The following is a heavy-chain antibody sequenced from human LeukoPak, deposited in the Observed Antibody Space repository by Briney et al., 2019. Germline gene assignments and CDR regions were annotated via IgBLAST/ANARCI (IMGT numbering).Heavy chain of an antibody. CDR1: VFTFSAYA. D-gene: IGHD4-17*01. V-gene: IGHV3-23*01. CDR2: ISGSGGPT. CDR3: ARAGVGTVTTSDY. J-gene: IGHJ4*02. Sequence: GGSLRLSCAASVFTFSAYAMSWVREAPGKGVEWVSAISGSGGPTHYADSVKGRFAISRDNSKNTLYLQMNSLRADDTAVYYCARAGVGTVTTSDYWGQGTLVTVSS.